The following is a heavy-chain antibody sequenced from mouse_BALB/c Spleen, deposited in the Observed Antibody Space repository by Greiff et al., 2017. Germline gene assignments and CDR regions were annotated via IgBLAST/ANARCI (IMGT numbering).Heavy chain of an antibody. V-gene: IGHV1-4*02. Sequence: QVQLQQSAAELARPGASVKMSCKASGYTFTSYTMHWVKQRPGQGLEWIGYINPSSGYTEYNQKFKDKTTLTADKSSSTAYMQLSSLTSEDSAVYYCARGGGYYPFDYWGQGTTLTVSS. J-gene: IGHJ2*01. CDR1: GYTFTSYT. CDR3: ARGGGYYPFDY. CDR2: INPSSGYT. D-gene: IGHD2-3*01.